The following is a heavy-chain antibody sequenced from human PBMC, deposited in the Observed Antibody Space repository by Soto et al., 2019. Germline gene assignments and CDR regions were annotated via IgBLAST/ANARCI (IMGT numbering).Heavy chain of an antibody. CDR3: ARENQHLVHDY. D-gene: IGHD6-13*01. CDR2: ISHDGSDK. Sequence: GGSLRLSCAASGFTFRNYGMHWVRQAPGKGLEWVAVISHDGSDKYYADSMKGRFIISRDNSENTLFLNMNSLKPEDTAVYYCARENQHLVHDYWGQGSLVTVSS. V-gene: IGHV3-30*03. CDR1: GFTFRNYG. J-gene: IGHJ4*02.